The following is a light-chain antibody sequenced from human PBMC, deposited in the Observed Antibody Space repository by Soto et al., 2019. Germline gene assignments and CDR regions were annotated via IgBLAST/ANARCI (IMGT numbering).Light chain of an antibody. J-gene: IGKJ1*01. Sequence: DIQMTQSPSSLSASLGDRVTVTCRASQSISTYLNWFQHRPGKALKRLISGAYTLQDGVPSRCSGSGSSTDIPLTTSSLQPEDFATYDCQESFGAPRTFGQGTRVDIK. V-gene: IGKV1-39*01. CDR1: QSISTY. CDR2: GAY. CDR3: QESFGAPRT.